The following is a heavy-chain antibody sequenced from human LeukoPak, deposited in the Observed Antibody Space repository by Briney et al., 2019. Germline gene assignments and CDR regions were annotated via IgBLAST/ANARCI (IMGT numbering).Heavy chain of an antibody. D-gene: IGHD3-22*01. CDR1: GGSISNYY. J-gene: IGHJ4*02. V-gene: IGHV4-59*01. Sequence: PSETLSLTCTVSGGSISNYYWSWIRQPPGKELEWIGYIYYRGSTKYNSSIKSRVTISMDTSKNQFSLRLSSVTASDTAVYYCARYDRSAFTHDFWGQGTLVTVSS. CDR3: ARYDRSAFTHDF. CDR2: IYYRGST.